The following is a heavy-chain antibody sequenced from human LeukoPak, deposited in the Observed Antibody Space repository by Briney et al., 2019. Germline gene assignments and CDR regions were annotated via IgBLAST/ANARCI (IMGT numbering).Heavy chain of an antibody. CDR3: ARDLVNIVLMVYAKQGDAFDI. CDR2: INPNSGGT. CDR1: GFTFTGYY. J-gene: IGHJ3*02. D-gene: IGHD2-8*01. V-gene: IGHV1-2*06. Sequence: SSVKVSCKASGFTFTGYYMYWVQQAPGQGLEWIGRINPNSGGTNYAQKFQGRVTMTRDTSISTAYMELSRLRSDDTAVYYCARDLVNIVLMVYAKQGDAFDIWGQGTMVTVSS.